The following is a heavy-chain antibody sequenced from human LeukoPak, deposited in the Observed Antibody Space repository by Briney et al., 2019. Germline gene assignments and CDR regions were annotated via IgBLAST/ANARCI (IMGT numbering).Heavy chain of an antibody. CDR3: ARISGRSYYFDY. CDR1: GGSFSGYY. CDR2: INHSGST. D-gene: IGHD6-19*01. V-gene: IGHV4-34*01. Sequence: PSETLSLTCAVYGGSFSGYYWSWIRQTPGKGLEWIGEINHSGSTNYNPSLKSRVTISVDTSKNQFSLKLSSVTAADTAVYYCARISGRSYYFDYWGQGTLVTVSS. J-gene: IGHJ4*02.